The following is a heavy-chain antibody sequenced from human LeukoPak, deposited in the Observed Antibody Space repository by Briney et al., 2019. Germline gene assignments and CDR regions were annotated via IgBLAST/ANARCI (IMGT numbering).Heavy chain of an antibody. CDR2: LSNGNT. D-gene: IGHD5-18*01. V-gene: IGHV4-59*01. Sequence: PSETLSLTCSVAGGSISTYYWNWIRQTPGKGLEWIGHLSNGNTDYNPSLKSRVTISVDTSKNQFSLRLTSVTAADTAVYYCARDKAHSYGRYFDPWGQGALVIVST. J-gene: IGHJ5*02. CDR1: GGSISTYY. CDR3: ARDKAHSYGRYFDP.